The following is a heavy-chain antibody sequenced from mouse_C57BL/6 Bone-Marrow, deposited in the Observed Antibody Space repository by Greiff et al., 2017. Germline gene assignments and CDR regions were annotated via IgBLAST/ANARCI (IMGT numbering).Heavy chain of an antibody. Sequence: VQLQQSGAELVRPGASVKLSCTASGFNIKDDYMHWVKQRPEQGLEWIGWIDPENGDTEYASKFQGKATITADTSSNTAYLQLSSLTSEDTAVCYCSSNPSLFFAYWGQGTLVTVSA. CDR2: IDPENGDT. CDR1: GFNIKDDY. CDR3: SSNPSLFFAY. V-gene: IGHV14-4*01. J-gene: IGHJ3*01. D-gene: IGHD1-1*01.